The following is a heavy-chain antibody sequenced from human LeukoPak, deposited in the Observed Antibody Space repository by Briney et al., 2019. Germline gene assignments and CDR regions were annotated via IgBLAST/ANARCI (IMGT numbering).Heavy chain of an antibody. CDR1: GFTFDGYP. D-gene: IGHD6-19*01. CDR2: ISASGDFT. CDR3: ARAIIAVAGTFDY. J-gene: IGHJ4*02. V-gene: IGHV3-23*01. Sequence: GGSQRLSCAASGFTFDGYPMSWVRQAPGKGLEWVSGISASGDFTFYADSVKGRFTLSRDNAKNSLYLQMNSLRAEDTAVYYCARAIIAVAGTFDYWGQGTLVTVSS.